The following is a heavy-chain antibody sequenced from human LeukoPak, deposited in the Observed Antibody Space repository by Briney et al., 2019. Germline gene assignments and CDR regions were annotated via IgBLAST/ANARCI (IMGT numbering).Heavy chain of an antibody. CDR1: GGSISSSSYY. CDR2: IYYSGST. CDR3: ARHPSSSSRGKQVYYYYMDV. V-gene: IGHV4-39*01. D-gene: IGHD6-13*01. J-gene: IGHJ6*03. Sequence: SETLSLTCTVSGGSISSSSYYWGWIRQPPGKGLEWIGSIYYSGSTYYNPSLKSRVTISVDTSKNQFSLKLSSVTAADTAVYYCARHPSSSSRGKQVYYYYMDVWGKGTTVTVSS.